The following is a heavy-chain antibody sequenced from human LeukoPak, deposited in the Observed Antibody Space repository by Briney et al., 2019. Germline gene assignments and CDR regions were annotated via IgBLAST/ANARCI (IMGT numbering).Heavy chain of an antibody. Sequence: GGSLRLSCAASGFTFSSYAMSWVRQAPGKGLEWVSAISGSGGSTYYADSVEGRFTISRDNAKNSLYLQMNSLRAEDTAVYYCARPRDGYNFADDMDVWGQGATVTVSS. CDR3: ARPRDGYNFADDMDV. V-gene: IGHV3-23*01. J-gene: IGHJ6*02. CDR1: GFTFSSYA. D-gene: IGHD5-24*01. CDR2: ISGSGGST.